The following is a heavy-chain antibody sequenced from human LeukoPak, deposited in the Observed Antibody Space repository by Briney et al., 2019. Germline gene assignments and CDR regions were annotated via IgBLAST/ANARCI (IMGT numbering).Heavy chain of an antibody. Sequence: RPGGSLRLSCAASGFTFSSYAMHWVRQAPGKGLEWVAVISYDGSNKYYADSVKGRFTISRDNSKNTLYLQMNSLRAEDTAVYYCARSQVAEPAMVTHDAFDIWGQGTMVTVSS. D-gene: IGHD5-18*01. CDR2: ISYDGSNK. V-gene: IGHV3-30*04. J-gene: IGHJ3*02. CDR1: GFTFSSYA. CDR3: ARSQVAEPAMVTHDAFDI.